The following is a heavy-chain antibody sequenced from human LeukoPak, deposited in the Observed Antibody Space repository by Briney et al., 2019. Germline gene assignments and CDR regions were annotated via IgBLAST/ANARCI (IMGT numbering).Heavy chain of an antibody. V-gene: IGHV4-4*07. CDR1: GGSISSYY. J-gene: IGHJ4*02. CDR3: ARIYRSSGISSGYFDY. D-gene: IGHD6-19*01. CDR2: IYSSGST. Sequence: SETLSLTCTVSGGSISSYYWSWIRQPAGKGLEWIGRIYSSGSTSYNPSLKSRVTMSVDTSENQVSLKLSSATAADTAMYHCARIYRSSGISSGYFDYWGQGTLVTVSS.